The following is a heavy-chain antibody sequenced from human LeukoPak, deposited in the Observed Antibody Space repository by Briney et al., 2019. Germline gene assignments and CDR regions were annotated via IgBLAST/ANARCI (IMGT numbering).Heavy chain of an antibody. D-gene: IGHD4-23*01. Sequence: GASLRLSCTASGFTFGDYAMSWVRQAPRKGLGWVGFIRSKAYGGTADYAASVKGRFTISRDDSKSIAYLQMNSLKTEDTAVYYCTRNSPLDYWGQGKLVTVSS. J-gene: IGHJ4*02. CDR3: TRNSPLDY. CDR2: IRSKAYGGTA. CDR1: GFTFGDYA. V-gene: IGHV3-49*04.